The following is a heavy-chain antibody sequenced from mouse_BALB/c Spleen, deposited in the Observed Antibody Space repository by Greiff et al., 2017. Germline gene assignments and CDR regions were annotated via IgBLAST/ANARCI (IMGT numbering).Heavy chain of an antibody. D-gene: IGHD4-1*01. CDR3: ARLLTGTPDY. J-gene: IGHJ2*01. V-gene: IGHV1-4*01. CDR2: INPSSGYT. Sequence: QVQLKESGAELARPGASVKMSCKASGYTFTSYTMHWVKQRPGQGLEWIGYINPSSGYTNYNQKFKDKATLTADKSSSTAYMQLSSLTSEDSAVYYCARLLTGTPDYWGQGTTLTVSS. CDR1: GYTFTSYT.